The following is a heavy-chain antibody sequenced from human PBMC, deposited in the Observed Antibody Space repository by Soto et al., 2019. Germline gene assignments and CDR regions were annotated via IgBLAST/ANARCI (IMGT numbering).Heavy chain of an antibody. V-gene: IGHV4-39*01. Sequence: QLQLQESGPGLVKPSETVSLTCTVSGGSISSSNYYWGWIRQPPGKGLEWIGTIYYSGSTYYNPSLKSRVTISVDTSKNQFSLKLSSVTAADTAIYYCARRPRYGDYPYYYYYMDVWGKGTTVAVSS. CDR2: IYYSGST. CDR1: GGSISSSNYY. J-gene: IGHJ6*03. CDR3: ARRPRYGDYPYYYYYMDV. D-gene: IGHD4-17*01.